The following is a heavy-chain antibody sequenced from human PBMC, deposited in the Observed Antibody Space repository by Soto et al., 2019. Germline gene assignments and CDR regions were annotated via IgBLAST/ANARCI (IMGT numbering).Heavy chain of an antibody. J-gene: IGHJ6*02. V-gene: IGHV1-69*12. CDR1: GGTFTTSA. CDR2: IMPVFPTP. D-gene: IGHD1-1*01. Sequence: QVQLVQSGAEVKKPGSSVKVSCKASGGTFTTSAISWVRQAPGQGLDWEGGIMPVFPTPANAQTFQGRVTITADESTTTAYLELTSLRTDDTAVYYCARDKDRLQLGGNYYYFLDVGGPGTAITVSS. CDR3: ARDKDRLQLGGNYYYFLDV.